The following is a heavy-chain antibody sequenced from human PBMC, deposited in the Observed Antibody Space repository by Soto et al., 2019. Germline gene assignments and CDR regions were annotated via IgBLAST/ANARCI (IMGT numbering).Heavy chain of an antibody. Sequence: SETLSLTCTVSGGSISSSSYYWGWIRQPPGKGLEWIGSIYYSGSTYYNPSLKSRVTISVDTSKNQFSLKLSSVTAADTAVYYCARLYYYENNWFDPWGQGTLVTVSS. V-gene: IGHV4-39*01. CDR1: GGSISSSSYY. CDR2: IYYSGST. D-gene: IGHD3-22*01. J-gene: IGHJ5*02. CDR3: ARLYYYENNWFDP.